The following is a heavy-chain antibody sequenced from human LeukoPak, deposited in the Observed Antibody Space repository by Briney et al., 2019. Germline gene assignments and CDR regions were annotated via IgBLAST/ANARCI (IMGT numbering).Heavy chain of an antibody. CDR2: INPSGGT. J-gene: IGHJ3*02. Sequence: ASVKVSCKASGYSFTNYYMHWVRHVPGQGPEWMGLINPSGGTKYAQKFQDRVTMTMDMSTSTIYMELSSLTSEDRAVYYCAREGRSDYGASRSFDIWGQGTMVTVSS. CDR3: AREGRSDYGASRSFDI. CDR1: GYSFTNYY. D-gene: IGHD4-17*01. V-gene: IGHV1-46*01.